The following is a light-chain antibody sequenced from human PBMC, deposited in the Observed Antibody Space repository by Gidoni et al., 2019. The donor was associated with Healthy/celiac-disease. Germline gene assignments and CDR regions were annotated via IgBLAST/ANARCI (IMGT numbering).Light chain of an antibody. CDR3: QQYGSSPPVT. CDR1: QSVSSSY. J-gene: IGKJ3*01. Sequence: EIVLTPSPGTLSLSPGERATLSCRSSQSVSSSYLAWYQQKPGQAPRLLIDGASSRATGIPDRFSGRGSGTDFTLTISRLEPEDFAVYYCQQYGSSPPVTFGPGTKVDIK. V-gene: IGKV3-20*01. CDR2: GAS.